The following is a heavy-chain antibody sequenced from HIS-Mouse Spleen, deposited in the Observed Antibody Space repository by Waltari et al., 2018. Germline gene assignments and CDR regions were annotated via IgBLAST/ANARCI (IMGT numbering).Heavy chain of an antibody. D-gene: IGHD6-13*01. CDR1: GFTVSSNY. CDR2: IYSGGST. J-gene: IGHJ2*01. Sequence: EVQLVESGGGLIQPGGSLRLSCAASGFTVSSNYMSWVRQAPGKGLEWVEVIYSGGSTYDADSVKGRFTISRDNSKNTLYLQMNSLRAEDTAVYYCARGGLAAAGWYFDLWGRGTLVTVSS. CDR3: ARGGLAAAGWYFDL. V-gene: IGHV3-53*01.